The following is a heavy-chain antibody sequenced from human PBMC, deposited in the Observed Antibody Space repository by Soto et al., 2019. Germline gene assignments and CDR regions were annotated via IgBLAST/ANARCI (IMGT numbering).Heavy chain of an antibody. J-gene: IGHJ4*02. CDR1: GGTFSSYA. Sequence: GASVKVSCKASGGTFSSYAISWVRQAPGQGLEWMGGIIPIFGTANYAQKFQGRVTITADESTSTAYMELSSLRSEDTAVYYCARFTGPLTAFDYWGQGTLVTVSS. CDR2: IIPIFGTA. CDR3: ARFTGPLTAFDY. V-gene: IGHV1-69*13.